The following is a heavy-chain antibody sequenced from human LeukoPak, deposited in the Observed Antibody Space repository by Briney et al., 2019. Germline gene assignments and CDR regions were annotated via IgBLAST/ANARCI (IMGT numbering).Heavy chain of an antibody. J-gene: IGHJ4*02. D-gene: IGHD3-22*01. V-gene: IGHV3-23*01. Sequence: GGSLRLSCAASGFTFSSYAMSWVRQAPGKGLEWVSAISGSGGSTYYADSVKGRFTISRDNSKNTLYLQMNSLRAEDTAVYYCAKDRYYDSSGYWYFDYWGQGTLVTVPS. CDR3: AKDRYYDSSGYWYFDY. CDR1: GFTFSSYA. CDR2: ISGSGGST.